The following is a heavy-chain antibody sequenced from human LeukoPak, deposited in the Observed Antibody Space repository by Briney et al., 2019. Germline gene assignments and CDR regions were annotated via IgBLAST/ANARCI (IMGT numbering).Heavy chain of an antibody. Sequence: SETLSLTCSVSEFSVSGIYCWGWIRQSPGKGLEWIGTICHSGGAYYNPSLKSRVTISVDTSKNQFSLKLSSVTAADTAVYYCAKYSSGWYSPFDYWGQGTLVTVSS. CDR1: EFSVSGIYC. CDR3: AKYSSGWYSPFDY. CDR2: ICHSGGA. D-gene: IGHD6-19*01. J-gene: IGHJ4*02. V-gene: IGHV4-38-2*02.